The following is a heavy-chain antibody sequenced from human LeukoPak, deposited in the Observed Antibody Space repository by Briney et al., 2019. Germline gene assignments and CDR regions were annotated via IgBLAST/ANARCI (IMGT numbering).Heavy chain of an antibody. D-gene: IGHD5-18*01. J-gene: IGHJ4*02. CDR3: ARIRSLGYIYGYPPFSPFDY. CDR1: GGTFSSYA. V-gene: IGHV1-69*01. CDR2: IIPIFGAA. Sequence: GASVKVSCXASGGTFSSYAISWVRLAPGQGLEWMGGIIPIFGAANYAQRFQGRVTITADESTSTAYMELSSLRSEDTAVYYCARIRSLGYIYGYPPFSPFDYWGQGTLVTVSS.